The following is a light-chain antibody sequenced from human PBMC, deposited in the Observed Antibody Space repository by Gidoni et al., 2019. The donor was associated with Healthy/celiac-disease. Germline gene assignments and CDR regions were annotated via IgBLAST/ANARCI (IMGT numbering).Light chain of an antibody. V-gene: IGKV3-15*01. J-gene: IGKJ4*01. CDR2: GAS. Sequence: EIVMKQPPATLSVSPGERATLSCRASQSVSSNLAWYQQKPGQAPRLLIYGASTRATGIPARFSGSGSGTEFTLTISSLQSEDFAVYYCQQYNNWPPLTFXGXTKVEIK. CDR3: QQYNNWPPLT. CDR1: QSVSSN.